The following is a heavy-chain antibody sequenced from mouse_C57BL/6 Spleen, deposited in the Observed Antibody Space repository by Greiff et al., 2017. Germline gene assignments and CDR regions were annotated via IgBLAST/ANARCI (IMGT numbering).Heavy chain of an antibody. CDR1: GYSFTDYN. CDR3: ARGHDGYYSYYFDY. V-gene: IGHV1-39*01. CDR2: LNPNYGTT. D-gene: IGHD2-3*01. Sequence: VQLKESGPELVKPGASVKISCKASGYSFTDYNMNWVKQSNGKSLEWIGVLNPNYGTTSYNQKFKGKATLTVDQSSSTAYMQLNSLTSEDSAVYYCARGHDGYYSYYFDYWGQGTTLTVSS. J-gene: IGHJ2*01.